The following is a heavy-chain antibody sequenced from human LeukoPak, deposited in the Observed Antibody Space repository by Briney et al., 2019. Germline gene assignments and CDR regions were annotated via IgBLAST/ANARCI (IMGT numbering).Heavy chain of an antibody. V-gene: IGHV3-30-3*01. CDR1: GFPFSSYW. CDR3: AKTVAVAGRPNDY. D-gene: IGHD6-19*01. CDR2: ISYDANIGSNK. J-gene: IGHJ4*02. Sequence: PGGSLRLSCVASGFPFSSYWMTWVRQAPGKGLEWVALISYDANIGSNKYYADSVKGRFTISRDNAKNSLYLQMNSLRDEDTAVYYCAKTVAVAGRPNDYWGQGTLVTVSS.